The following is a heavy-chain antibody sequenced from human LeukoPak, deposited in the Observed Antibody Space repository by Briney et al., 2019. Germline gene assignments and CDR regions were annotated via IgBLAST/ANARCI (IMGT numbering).Heavy chain of an antibody. J-gene: IGHJ6*03. CDR3: ARDNRFLEWLFPIPRREYYYMDV. Sequence: ASVKVSCKASGGTFSTYAISWVRQAPGQGLEWMGGIIPNFGSGTYAQKFRDRVTITAGESMNTAHMELSSLRSEDTAVYYCARDNRFLEWLFPIPRREYYYMDVWGKGTTVTVSS. CDR2: IIPNFGSG. CDR1: GGTFSTYA. D-gene: IGHD3-3*01. V-gene: IGHV1-69*13.